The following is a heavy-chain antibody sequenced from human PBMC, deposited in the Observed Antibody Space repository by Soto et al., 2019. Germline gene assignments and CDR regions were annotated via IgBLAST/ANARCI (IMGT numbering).Heavy chain of an antibody. D-gene: IGHD1-7*01. CDR2: IRGGGSPI. CDR1: GLTFSTYE. CDR3: ASKIFGTTYFDY. V-gene: IGHV3-48*03. J-gene: IGHJ4*02. Sequence: SLRLSCAASGLTFSTYEMNWVRQAPGKGLEWVSYIRGGGSPILYADSVKGRFTISRDNAKNSLYLQMNSLRAEDTAIYYCASKIFGTTYFDYWGQGALVTVSS.